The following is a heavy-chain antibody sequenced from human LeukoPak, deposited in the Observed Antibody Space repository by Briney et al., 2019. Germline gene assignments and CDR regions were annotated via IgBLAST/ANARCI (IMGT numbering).Heavy chain of an antibody. CDR1: GVSIYSSTFY. J-gene: IGHJ3*02. V-gene: IGHV4-39*01. D-gene: IGHD2-15*01. Sequence: SETLSLTCSVSGVSIYSSTFYWAWIRQPPGKGLEFIGSIYYNENTYHNPSLRSRLTISVDTSTNHFSLRLTSVTAADTAINYCARQLAAVNDDLDIWGQGTVVTVSS. CDR2: IYYNENT. CDR3: ARQLAAVNDDLDI.